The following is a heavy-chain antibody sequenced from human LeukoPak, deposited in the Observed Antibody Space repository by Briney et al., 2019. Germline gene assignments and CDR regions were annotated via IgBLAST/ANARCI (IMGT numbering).Heavy chain of an antibody. CDR3: ARAPVLPGLFQH. Sequence: PGGSLRLSCAASGFTFSSYAMSWVRQAPGKGLEWVSVIYSGGSTYYADSVKGRFTISRDNSKNTLYLQMNSLRAEDTAVYYCARAPVLPGLFQHWGQGTLVTVSS. CDR2: IYSGGST. CDR1: GFTFSSYA. D-gene: IGHD2-8*02. V-gene: IGHV3-53*01. J-gene: IGHJ1*01.